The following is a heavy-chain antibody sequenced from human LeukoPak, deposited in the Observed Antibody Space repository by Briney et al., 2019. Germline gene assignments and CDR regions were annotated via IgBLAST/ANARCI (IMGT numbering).Heavy chain of an antibody. CDR1: GFTFSSYG. D-gene: IGHD3-22*01. CDR3: AKDYYDSGGYFDY. Sequence: GGSLRLSCAASGFTFSSYGMHWVRQAPGKGLEWVAIIWYDGSNKHYADSVKGRFTISRDNSKNTLYLQMNSLRAEDTAVYYCAKDYYDSGGYFDYWGQGTLVTVSS. J-gene: IGHJ4*02. V-gene: IGHV3-33*06. CDR2: IWYDGSNK.